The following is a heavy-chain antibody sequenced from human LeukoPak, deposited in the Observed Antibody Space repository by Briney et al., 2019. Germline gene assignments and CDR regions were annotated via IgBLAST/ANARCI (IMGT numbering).Heavy chain of an antibody. D-gene: IGHD6-13*01. CDR3: ASAESLAGAGTGYFDF. J-gene: IGHJ4*02. CDR2: IWSDGSNQ. CDR1: GFTFSNFS. V-gene: IGHV3-33*01. Sequence: GRGDRLSCAPSGFTFSNFSMHWARQAPGEGLEWVAFIWSDGSNQNYEDSVKGRFTISSYNSKNTLYLQINSLRAKDTAVYYCASAESLAGAGTGYFDFWGQGTLVTVSS.